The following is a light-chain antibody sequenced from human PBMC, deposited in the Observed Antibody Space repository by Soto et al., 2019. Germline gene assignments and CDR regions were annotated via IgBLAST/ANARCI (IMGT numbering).Light chain of an antibody. V-gene: IGKV3-20*01. Sequence: EIVFTQSPGSLSLSPGEXXTLSFRXSQXVSNNYLAWYQXKPXQAPRILIYGASNRATGIPDRLSGSGSGTDLTLTISRLEPEDFAVYYCQQYNDWPRTFGKGTKVDIK. CDR1: QXVSNNY. CDR3: QQYNDWPRT. CDR2: GAS. J-gene: IGKJ1*01.